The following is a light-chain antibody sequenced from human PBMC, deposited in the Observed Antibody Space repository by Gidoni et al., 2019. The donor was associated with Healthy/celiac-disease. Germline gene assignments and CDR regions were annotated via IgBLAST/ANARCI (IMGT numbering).Light chain of an antibody. Sequence: VFTQSPSTLSLSPGERATLPCSASQSVSSYLAWYQQKPGQAPRLLIYDASTRATGIPDRFSGSGSGTDFTLTISRLEPEDFAVYYCQQRSNWPPHTFGGGTKVEIK. J-gene: IGKJ4*01. V-gene: IGKV3-11*01. CDR2: DAS. CDR3: QQRSNWPPHT. CDR1: QSVSSY.